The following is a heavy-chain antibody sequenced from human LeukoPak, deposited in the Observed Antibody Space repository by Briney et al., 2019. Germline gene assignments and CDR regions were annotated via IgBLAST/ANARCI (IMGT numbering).Heavy chain of an antibody. Sequence: GGSLRLSCAASGFTFSSYSMNWVRQAPGKGLEWVSYISSSSSTIYYADSVKGRFTISRDNAKNSLYLQMNSLRAEDTAVYYCARDPSPITMVRGVISPLDYWGQGTLVTVSS. CDR3: ARDPSPITMVRGVISPLDY. J-gene: IGHJ4*02. V-gene: IGHV3-48*04. CDR1: GFTFSSYS. D-gene: IGHD3-10*01. CDR2: ISSSSSTI.